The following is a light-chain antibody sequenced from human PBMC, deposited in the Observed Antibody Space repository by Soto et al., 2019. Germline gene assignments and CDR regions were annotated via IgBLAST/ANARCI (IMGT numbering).Light chain of an antibody. V-gene: IGKV1-5*01. J-gene: IGKJ1*01. CDR2: DAS. CDR1: QSISSW. CDR3: QQYNSYSCT. Sequence: DIQMTQSPSTLSASVGDRVTITCRASQSISSWVAWYQQKPGKAPKLLIYDASSLESGVPSRFSGSGSGTEFTLTISSLQPDDFATYYCQQYNSYSCTFGQGTKVEIK.